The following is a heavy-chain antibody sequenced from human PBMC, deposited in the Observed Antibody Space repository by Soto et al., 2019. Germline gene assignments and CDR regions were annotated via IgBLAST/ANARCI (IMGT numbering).Heavy chain of an antibody. D-gene: IGHD2-15*01. CDR3: ARETRRRYCSGGSCYSGAVY. V-gene: IGHV1-69*01. J-gene: IGHJ4*02. Sequence: QVQLVQSGAEVKKPGSSVKVSCKASGGTFSSYAISWVRQAPGQGLEWMGGIIPIFGTANYAQKFQGRVTITADESTSTAYRELSSLRSEDTAVYYCARETRRRYCSGGSCYSGAVYWGQGTLVKVSS. CDR2: IIPIFGTA. CDR1: GGTFSSYA.